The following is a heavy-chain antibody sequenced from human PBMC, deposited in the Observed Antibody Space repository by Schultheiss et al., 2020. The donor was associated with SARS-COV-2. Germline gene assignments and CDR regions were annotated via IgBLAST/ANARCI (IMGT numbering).Heavy chain of an antibody. D-gene: IGHD3-3*01. Sequence: GESLKISCAASGFTFSSYSMNWVRQAPGKGLEWVSSISSSSSYIYYADSVKGRFTISRDNAKNSLYLQMNSLRAEDTAVYYCASRRPSTYYDFWSGYYMDVWGKGTTVTVSS. V-gene: IGHV3-21*01. CDR1: GFTFSSYS. CDR2: ISSSSSYI. CDR3: ASRRPSTYYDFWSGYYMDV. J-gene: IGHJ6*03.